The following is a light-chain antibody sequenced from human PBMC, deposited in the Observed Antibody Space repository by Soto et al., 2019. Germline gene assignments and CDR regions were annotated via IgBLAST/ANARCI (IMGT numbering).Light chain of an antibody. V-gene: IGKV1-27*01. CDR1: QDIMKS. CDR3: QNYRYAPAT. J-gene: IGKJ1*01. CDR2: AAS. Sequence: DVRMTQSPSSLTAFFGDRVTISCLASQDIMKSLAWYQQRPGGIPNVLIYAASTLRPGVPSRFSGSGSGTNFTLTISGLRPEDVAIYYCQNYRYAPATFGQGIKVE.